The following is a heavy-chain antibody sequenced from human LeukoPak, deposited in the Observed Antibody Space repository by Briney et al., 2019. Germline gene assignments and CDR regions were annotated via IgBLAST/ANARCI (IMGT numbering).Heavy chain of an antibody. V-gene: IGHV4-34*01. D-gene: IGHD5-18*01. CDR3: AIRGYSYGFFDY. CDR1: GGSFSGYY. CDR2: INHSGST. J-gene: IGHJ4*02. Sequence: SETLSLTCAVYGGSFSGYYWSWIRQPPGKGLEWIGEINHSGSTNYNPSLKSRVTISVDTSKNQFSLKLSSVTAADTAVYYCAIRGYSYGFFDYWGQGTLVTVSS.